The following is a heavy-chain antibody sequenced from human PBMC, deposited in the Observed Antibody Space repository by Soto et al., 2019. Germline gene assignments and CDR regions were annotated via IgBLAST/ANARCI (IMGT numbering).Heavy chain of an antibody. V-gene: IGHV4-59*01. D-gene: IGHD6-13*01. CDR2: IYYSGST. CDR3: ARGWAAAGTWDDAFDI. Sequence: NPSETLSLTCTVSGGSISSYYWSWIRQPPGKGLEWIGYIYYSGSTNYNPSLKSRVTISVDTSKNQFSLKLSSVTAADTAVYYCARGWAAAGTWDDAFDIWGQGTMVTVS. CDR1: GGSISSYY. J-gene: IGHJ3*02.